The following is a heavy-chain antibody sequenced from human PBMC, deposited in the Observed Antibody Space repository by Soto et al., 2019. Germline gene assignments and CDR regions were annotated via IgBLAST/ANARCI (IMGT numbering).Heavy chain of an antibody. J-gene: IGHJ4*02. CDR1: GFAFSDAW. V-gene: IGHV3-15*01. CDR3: ATFRSYSDC. CDR2: IKSQGEGGTT. Sequence: EMQLVESGGGLVKPGGSLRLSYAAYGFAFSDAWMTWVRQAPGKGLEWVGRIKSQGEGGTTEYAAPVKGRFTISRDDSESTLYLQMNSLKTEDTGVYYCATFRSYSDCWGQGSLVTVSS.